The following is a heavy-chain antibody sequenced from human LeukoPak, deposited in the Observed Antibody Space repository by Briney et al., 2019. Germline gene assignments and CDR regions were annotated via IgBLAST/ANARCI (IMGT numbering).Heavy chain of an antibody. CDR1: GYSFTGYW. V-gene: IGHV5-51*01. D-gene: IGHD1-7*01. Sequence: GESLKFSGKGFGYSFTGYWMGWVGRIPGKGLGGMGIIYPGDSDTRYSPSFQGQVTISADKSISTAYLQWSSLKASDTAMYYCAIPSITGTIGLAAFDIWGQGTMVTVSS. CDR2: IYPGDSDT. J-gene: IGHJ3*02. CDR3: AIPSITGTIGLAAFDI.